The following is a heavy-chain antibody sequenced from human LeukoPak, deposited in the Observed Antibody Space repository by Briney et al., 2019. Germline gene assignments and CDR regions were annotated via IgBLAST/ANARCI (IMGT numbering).Heavy chain of an antibody. V-gene: IGHV3-74*01. D-gene: IGHD5-12*01. CDR2: INTDGSST. J-gene: IGHJ4*02. CDR3: ASGYSGLDY. Sequence: GGSLRLSCAASGFTFSSYWMHWVRQAPGKGLVWVSRINTDGSSTNYADSVKGRFSIFRDNAKNTVSLQMNSLRAEDTAVYYCASGYSGLDYWGQGTLVTVSS. CDR1: GFTFSSYW.